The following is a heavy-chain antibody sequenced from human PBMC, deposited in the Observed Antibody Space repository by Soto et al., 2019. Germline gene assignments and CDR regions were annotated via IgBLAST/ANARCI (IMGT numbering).Heavy chain of an antibody. V-gene: IGHV3-74*01. Sequence: PGGSLRLSCAASGFTFSISWLHWIRQAPGKGLVWVSSVSRGGSSTNYADSVKGRFTISRDNAKTSLYLQMNSLRAEDTAVYYCARALGDSAFDIWGHGTRITVS. CDR2: VSRGGSST. D-gene: IGHD3-16*01. J-gene: IGHJ3*02. CDR3: ARALGDSAFDI. CDR1: GFTFSISW.